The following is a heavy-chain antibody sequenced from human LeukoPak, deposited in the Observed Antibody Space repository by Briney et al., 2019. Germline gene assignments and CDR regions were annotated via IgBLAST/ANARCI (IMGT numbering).Heavy chain of an antibody. CDR3: STWAFYHGLDV. CDR2: IHADGGRT. V-gene: IGHV3-43*02. D-gene: IGHD2/OR15-2a*01. Sequence: GGSLRLSCAASGFAFADYAMNWVRQIPGKGLECVAHIHADGGRTFYADSVKGRFTVSRDNGKNSLFLQMDSLTSDDTALYYCSTWAFYHGLDVWGQGATVIVSS. CDR1: GFAFADYA. J-gene: IGHJ6*02.